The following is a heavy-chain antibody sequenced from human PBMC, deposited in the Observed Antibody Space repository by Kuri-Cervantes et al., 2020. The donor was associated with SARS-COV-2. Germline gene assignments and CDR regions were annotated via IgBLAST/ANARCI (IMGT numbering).Heavy chain of an antibody. D-gene: IGHD3-10*01. J-gene: IGHJ6*03. Sequence: LRLSCAVSGVSVTGGTYYWAWIRQPAGKGLEWIGHLDTSGSTTYNPSLKSRVTMSRDTSKNQFSLNLRSVTTADTAFYYCARDLGYYASESYSSFYYYMDVWGRGTTVTVSS. V-gene: IGHV4-61*09. CDR3: ARDLGYYASESYSSFYYYMDV. CDR2: LDTSGST. CDR1: GVSVTGGTYY.